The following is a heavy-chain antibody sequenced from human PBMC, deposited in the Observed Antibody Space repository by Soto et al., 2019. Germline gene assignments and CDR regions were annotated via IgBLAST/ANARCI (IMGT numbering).Heavy chain of an antibody. D-gene: IGHD3-22*01. CDR1: GDIVSSNSAA. J-gene: IGHJ6*02. CDR3: AREDYYESSGGMDV. V-gene: IGHV6-1*01. CDR2: TYYRSKWYN. Sequence: PSQVLSLTCAISGDIVSSNSAAWSWIRQSPSRGLEWLGRTYYRSKWYNDFAVSLKSRLTINPDTLKNQFSLLLNFVTPEDTAVYYCAREDYYESSGGMDVWGQGTAVTVSS.